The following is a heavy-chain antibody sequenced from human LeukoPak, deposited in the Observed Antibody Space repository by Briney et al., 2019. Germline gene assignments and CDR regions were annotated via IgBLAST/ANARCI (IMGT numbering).Heavy chain of an antibody. Sequence: SETLSLTCTVSGGSISSGSYYWSWIRQPAGKGLEWIGRIYTSGSTNYNPSLESRLTISVDTSKNQFSLSLSSVTAADTAVYYCARVNSLGYYFDSWGQGTLVTVSS. D-gene: IGHD2/OR15-2a*01. J-gene: IGHJ4*02. CDR2: IYTSGST. CDR3: ARVNSLGYYFDS. V-gene: IGHV4-61*02. CDR1: GGSISSGSYY.